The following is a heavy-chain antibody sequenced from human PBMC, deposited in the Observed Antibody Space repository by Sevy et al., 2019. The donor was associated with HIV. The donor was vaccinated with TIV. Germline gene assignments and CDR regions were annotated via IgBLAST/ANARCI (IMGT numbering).Heavy chain of an antibody. V-gene: IGHV3-30*02. CDR2: IQYDGSNK. CDR1: GFSFSSYG. D-gene: IGHD2-21*01. Sequence: GGSLRLSCAASGFSFSSYGMHWVRQAPGKGLEWVSYIQYDGSNKDYADSVKGRFTISRDNSKNTLYLQMNSLTVEATAVFYCGKEGGGEGGDHWGQGTLVTVSS. J-gene: IGHJ4*02. CDR3: GKEGGGEGGDH.